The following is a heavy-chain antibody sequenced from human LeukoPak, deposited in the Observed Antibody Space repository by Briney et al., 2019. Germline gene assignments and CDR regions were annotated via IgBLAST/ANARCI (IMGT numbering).Heavy chain of an antibody. CDR3: ARDRVTIFGVVRLDMDV. Sequence: GGSLRLSXAASGFTFSSYSMNWVRQTPGKGLEWVSSISSSSSSYIYYADSVKGRFTISRDNAKNSLYLQMNSLRAEDTAVYYCARDRVTIFGVVRLDMDVWGKGTTVTVSS. J-gene: IGHJ6*03. D-gene: IGHD3-3*01. V-gene: IGHV3-21*01. CDR2: ISSSSSSYI. CDR1: GFTFSSYS.